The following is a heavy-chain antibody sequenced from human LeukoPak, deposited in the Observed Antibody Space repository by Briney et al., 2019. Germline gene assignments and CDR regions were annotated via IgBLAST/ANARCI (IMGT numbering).Heavy chain of an antibody. J-gene: IGHJ4*02. CDR2: IYDSGST. V-gene: IGHV4-59*01. CDR1: GGSISSYY. D-gene: IGHD3-22*01. Sequence: SETLSLTCTVSGGSISSYYWSWIRQPPGKGLEWIGNIYDSGSTNYNPSLKSRVTISVDTSKNQCSLKLSSVTAADTAVYYCARQSISGSSLSYFDYWGQGTLVNVPS. CDR3: ARQSISGSSLSYFDY.